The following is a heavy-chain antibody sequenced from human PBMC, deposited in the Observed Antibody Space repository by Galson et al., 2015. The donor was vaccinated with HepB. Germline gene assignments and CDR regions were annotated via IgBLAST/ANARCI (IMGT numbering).Heavy chain of an antibody. CDR2: IIPIFGTA. V-gene: IGHV1-69*13. D-gene: IGHD7-27*01. Sequence: SVKVSCKASGGTFSSYAISWVRQAPGQGLEWMGGIIPIFGTANYAQKFQGRVTITADESTSTAYMELSSLRSEDTAVYYCARVRLTGEYYYYGMDVWGQGTTVTVSS. CDR3: ARVRLTGEYYYYGMDV. CDR1: GGTFSSYA. J-gene: IGHJ6*02.